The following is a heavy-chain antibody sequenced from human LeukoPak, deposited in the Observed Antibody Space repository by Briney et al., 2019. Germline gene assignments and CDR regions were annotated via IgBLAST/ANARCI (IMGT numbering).Heavy chain of an antibody. CDR2: INHSGST. CDR3: ARGPLVGATSPFDY. CDR1: GGSFSVYY. D-gene: IGHD1-26*01. V-gene: IGHV4-34*01. Sequence: SETLSLTCAVYGGSFSVYYWSWIRQPPGKGLEWIGEINHSGSTNYNPSLKSRVTISVDTSKNQFSLKLSSVTAADTAVYYCARGPLVGATSPFDYWGQGTLVTVSS. J-gene: IGHJ4*02.